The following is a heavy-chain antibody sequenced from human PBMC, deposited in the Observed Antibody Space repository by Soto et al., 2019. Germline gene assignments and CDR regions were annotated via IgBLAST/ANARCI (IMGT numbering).Heavy chain of an antibody. V-gene: IGHV3-21*01. J-gene: IGHJ5*02. CDR2: ISSSSSYI. CDR1: GFTFSSYS. D-gene: IGHD3-3*01. Sequence: PGGSLRLSCAASGFTFSSYSMNWVRQAPGKGLEWVSSISSSSSYIYYADSVKGRFTISRDNAKNSLYLQMNSLRAEDTAVYYCARDVRAIYLEWWKPISQYNWFDPWGQGTLVTVSS. CDR3: ARDVRAIYLEWWKPISQYNWFDP.